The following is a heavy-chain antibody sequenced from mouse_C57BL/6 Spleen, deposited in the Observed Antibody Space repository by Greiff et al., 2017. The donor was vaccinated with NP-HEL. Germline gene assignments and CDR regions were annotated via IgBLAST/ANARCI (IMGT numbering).Heavy chain of an antibody. V-gene: IGHV1-50*01. J-gene: IGHJ2*01. CDR2: IDPSDSYT. Sequence: VQLQQPGAELVKPGASVKLSCKASGYTFTSYWMQWVKQRPGQGLEWIGEIDPSDSYTNYNQKFKGKATLTVDTSSSTAYMQLSSLTSEDSAVYYCASGSSPYWGQGTTLTVSS. CDR3: ASGSSPY. D-gene: IGHD1-1*01. CDR1: GYTFTSYW.